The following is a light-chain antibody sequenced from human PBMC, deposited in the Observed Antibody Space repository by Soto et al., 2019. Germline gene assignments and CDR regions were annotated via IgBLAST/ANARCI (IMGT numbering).Light chain of an antibody. J-gene: IGKJ2*02. CDR1: QSISSW. CDR3: QQYNSYSRT. V-gene: IGKV1-5*03. Sequence: DIQMTQSPSTLSASVGDRVTITCRASQSISSWLAWYQQKPGKAPKLLIYKASSLESGDPSRFSGSGSGTEFPLTISSLKPDDFATYYCQQYNSYSRTFGQGTKLEIK. CDR2: KAS.